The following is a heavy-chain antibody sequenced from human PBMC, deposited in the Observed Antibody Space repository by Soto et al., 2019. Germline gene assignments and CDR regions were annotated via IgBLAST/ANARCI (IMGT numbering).Heavy chain of an antibody. J-gene: IGHJ4*02. Sequence: SEALSLTCTVSVGSISSYYWSWIRQPPGKGLEWIGYIYYSGSTNYNPSLKSRVTISVDTSKNQFSLKLSSVTAADTAVYYCARTHYDSSGYYYDYWGQGTLVTVSS. CDR3: ARTHYDSSGYYYDY. D-gene: IGHD3-22*01. CDR1: VGSISSYY. CDR2: IYYSGST. V-gene: IGHV4-59*01.